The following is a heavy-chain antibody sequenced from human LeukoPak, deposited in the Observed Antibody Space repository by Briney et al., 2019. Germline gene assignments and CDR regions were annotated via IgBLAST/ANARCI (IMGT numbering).Heavy chain of an antibody. CDR1: GGSISSYY. CDR2: IYYSGST. V-gene: IGHV4-59*08. J-gene: IGHJ4*02. CDR3: ASVRASLGSVDY. Sequence: SETLSLTCTVPGGSISSYYWSWIRQPPGKGLEWIGYIYYSGSTNYNPSLKSRVTISVDTSKNQFSLKLSSVTAADTAVHYCASVRASLGSVDYWGQGTLVTVSS. D-gene: IGHD2-15*01.